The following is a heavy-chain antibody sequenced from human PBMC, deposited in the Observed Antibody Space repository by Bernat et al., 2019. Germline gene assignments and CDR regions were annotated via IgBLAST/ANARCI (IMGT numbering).Heavy chain of an antibody. J-gene: IGHJ6*02. V-gene: IGHV4-59*04. D-gene: IGHD3-3*01. Sequence: QVQLQESGPGLVKPSETLSLTCTVSGGSISSYYWSWIRQPPGKGLEWIGYIYYSGSTYYNPSLKSRVTISVDTSKNQFSLKLSSVTAADTAVYYCARGFTIFGVVTNYYYGMDVWGQGTTVTVSS. CDR3: ARGFTIFGVVTNYYYGMDV. CDR2: IYYSGST. CDR1: GGSISSYY.